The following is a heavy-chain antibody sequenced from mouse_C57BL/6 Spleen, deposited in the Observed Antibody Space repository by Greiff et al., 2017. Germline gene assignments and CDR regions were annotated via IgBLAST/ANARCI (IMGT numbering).Heavy chain of an antibody. V-gene: IGHV5-4*01. J-gene: IGHJ4*01. CDR1: GFTFSSYA. CDR3: ARVYDPYAMDY. D-gene: IGHD1-1*01. CDR2: ISDGGSYT. Sequence: DVQLVESGGGLVKPGGSLKLSCAASGFTFSSYAMSWVRQTPEKRLEWVATISDGGSYTYYPDNVKGRFTISRDNAKNNLYLQMSHLKSEDTAMYYCARVYDPYAMDYWGQGTSVTVSS.